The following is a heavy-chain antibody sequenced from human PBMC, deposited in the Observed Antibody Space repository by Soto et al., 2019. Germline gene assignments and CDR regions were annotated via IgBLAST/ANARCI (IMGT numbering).Heavy chain of an antibody. J-gene: IGHJ6*02. CDR2: INPNSGGT. V-gene: IGHV1-2*04. CDR3: ARDLGSVGDGMDV. CDR1: GYTFTGYY. D-gene: IGHD6-25*01. Sequence: ASVKVSCKASGYTFTGYYMHWVRQAPGQGLEWMGWINPNSGGTNYAQKFQGWVTMTRDTSISTAYMELSRLRSDDTAVYYCARDLGSVGDGMDVWGQGTTVTVSS.